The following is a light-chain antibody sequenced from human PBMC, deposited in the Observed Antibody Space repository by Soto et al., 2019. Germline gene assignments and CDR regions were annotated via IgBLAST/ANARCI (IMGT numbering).Light chain of an antibody. V-gene: IGLV2-8*01. CDR3: SSYEGSNNVV. J-gene: IGLJ3*02. CDR2: EVT. Sequence: QSALTQPPSASGSPGQSVTISCTGTSSDVGGYNYVSWYQQHPGKAPKLMIYEVTKRPSGVPDRFSGSKSGNTASLTASGLQAEDEADYYCSSYEGSNNVVFGGGTKVTVL. CDR1: SSDVGGYNY.